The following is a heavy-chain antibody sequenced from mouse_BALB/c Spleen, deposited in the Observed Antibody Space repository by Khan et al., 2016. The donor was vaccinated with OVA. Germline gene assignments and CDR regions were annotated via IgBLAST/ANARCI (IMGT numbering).Heavy chain of an antibody. V-gene: IGHV2-2*02. CDR2: IWSGGST. D-gene: IGHD1-1*01. CDR1: GFSLTSYG. J-gene: IGHJ3*01. Sequence: QVQLKQSGPGLVQPSQSLSITCTVSGFSLTSYGVHWVRKSPGKGLEWLGVIWSGGSTDYNAAFISRLSISKDNSKSQVFFKMNSLQANDTAIYYCARRGYYYGRGAWFPYWGQGTLVTVSA. CDR3: ARRGYYYGRGAWFPY.